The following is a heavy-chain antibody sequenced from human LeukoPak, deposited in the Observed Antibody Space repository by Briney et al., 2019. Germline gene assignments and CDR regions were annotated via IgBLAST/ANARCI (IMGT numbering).Heavy chain of an antibody. J-gene: IGHJ4*02. CDR2: IRSKANSYAT. D-gene: IGHD3-3*01. CDR1: GFTFSSYA. V-gene: IGHV3-73*01. Sequence: GSLRPSCAASGFTFSSYAMHWVRQASGKGLEWVGRIRSKANSYATAYAASVKGRFTISRDDSKNTAYLQMNSLKTEDTAVYYCTRVENDFWSGYYGYYFDYWGQGTLVTVSS. CDR3: TRVENDFWSGYYGYYFDY.